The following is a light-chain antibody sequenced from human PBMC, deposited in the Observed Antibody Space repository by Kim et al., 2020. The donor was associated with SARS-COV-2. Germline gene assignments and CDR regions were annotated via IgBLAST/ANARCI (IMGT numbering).Light chain of an antibody. V-gene: IGKV3-20*01. CDR3: QQYVDSPFT. J-gene: IGKJ5*01. CDR2: GAS. CDR1: QNIRGDS. Sequence: EMLLTQSPGTVSLSPGETVTLSCRASQNIRGDSLAWYQQRPGQTPRFLIYGASSRATGMPDRFSASGSGTDFTLTISRLQPEDFAVYYCQQYVDSPFTFGQGTRLEIK.